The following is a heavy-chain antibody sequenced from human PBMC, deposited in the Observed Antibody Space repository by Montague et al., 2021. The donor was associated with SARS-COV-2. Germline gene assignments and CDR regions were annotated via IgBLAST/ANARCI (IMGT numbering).Heavy chain of an antibody. J-gene: IGHJ4*02. CDR3: ARMTVAGIPFDY. Sequence: PALVKPTQTLTLTCTFSGFSLSTSGMCVSWIRQPPGKALEWLARIDWDDDKYYSTSLKTSLTISKDTSKNQVVLTMTNMDPVDTATYYCARMTVAGIPFDYWGQGTLVTVSS. CDR1: GFSLSTSGMC. D-gene: IGHD6-19*01. CDR2: IDWDDDK. V-gene: IGHV2-70*11.